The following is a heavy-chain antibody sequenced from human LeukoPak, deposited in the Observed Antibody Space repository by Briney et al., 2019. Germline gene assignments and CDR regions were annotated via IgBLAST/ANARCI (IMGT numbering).Heavy chain of an antibody. D-gene: IGHD1-1*01. J-gene: IGHJ5*02. V-gene: IGHV4-59*01. CDR3: AREGKMQLFNWFDP. CDR1: GGSISSYY. CDR2: IYYTGST. Sequence: SETLSLTCTVSGGSISSYYWSWIRQPPGKGLEWIGYIYYTGSTNYNPSLKSRLTIAVDTSKNQVSLKLSSVTAADTAVYYCAREGKMQLFNWFDPWGQGTLVTVSS.